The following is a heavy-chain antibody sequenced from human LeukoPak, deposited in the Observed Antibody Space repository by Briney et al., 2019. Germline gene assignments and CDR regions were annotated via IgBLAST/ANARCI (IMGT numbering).Heavy chain of an antibody. CDR1: GFTFSNHD. Sequence: GGSLRLSCAASGFTFSNHDMTWIRQAPGKGLEWVSVISHSGVSTNYADSVKGRFTISRDNSKNTLYLQMNSLRAEDTAVYYCARARSSYGYGDAFDIWGQGTMVTVSS. CDR3: ARARSSYGYGDAFDI. CDR2: ISHSGVST. J-gene: IGHJ3*02. V-gene: IGHV3-23*01. D-gene: IGHD5-18*01.